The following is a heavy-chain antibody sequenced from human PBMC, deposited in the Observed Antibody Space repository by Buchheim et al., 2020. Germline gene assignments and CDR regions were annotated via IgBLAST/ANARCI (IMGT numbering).Heavy chain of an antibody. CDR2: ISYDGSNK. D-gene: IGHD6-13*01. CDR1: GFTFSSYG. CDR3: AKDDVIGSSWYGEYFQH. J-gene: IGHJ1*01. V-gene: IGHV3-30*18. Sequence: QVQLVESGGGVVQTGRSLRLSCAASGFTFSSYGMHWVRQAPGKGLEWVAVISYDGSNKYYADSVKGRFTISRDNSKNTLYLQMNSLRAEDTAVYYCAKDDVIGSSWYGEYFQHWGQGTL.